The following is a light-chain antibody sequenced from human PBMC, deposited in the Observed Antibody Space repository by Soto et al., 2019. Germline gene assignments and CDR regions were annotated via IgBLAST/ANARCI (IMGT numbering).Light chain of an antibody. J-gene: IGKJ2*01. Sequence: DIQMTQSTSTLSASVGETVTITCRASQATNNWLAWYQHKPGKAPELLIYDVSTLESGVPSRFSGSGSGTEFTLTISSLQPDDFATYYCQQSRTFGQGTKLEIK. CDR3: QQSRT. CDR2: DVS. CDR1: QATNNW. V-gene: IGKV1-5*01.